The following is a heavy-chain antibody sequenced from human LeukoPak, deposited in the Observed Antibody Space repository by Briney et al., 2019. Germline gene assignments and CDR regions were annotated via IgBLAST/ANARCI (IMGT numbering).Heavy chain of an antibody. CDR2: ISSSSSYI. J-gene: IGHJ6*03. CDR3: ARDLFVPGGFYYYYYMDV. CDR1: GFTFSSYS. V-gene: IGHV3-21*01. Sequence: GGSVRLSCAASGFTFSSYSMNWVRQAPGKGLEWVSSISSSSSYIYYADSVKGRFTISRDNAKNSLYLQMNSLRAEDTAVYYCARDLFVPGGFYYYYYMDVWGKGTTVTISS. D-gene: IGHD4-23*01.